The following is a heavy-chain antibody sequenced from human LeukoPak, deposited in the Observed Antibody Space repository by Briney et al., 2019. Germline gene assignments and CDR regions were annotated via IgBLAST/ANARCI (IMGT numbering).Heavy chain of an antibody. CDR2: INPSAGST. CDR3: ARGDYYDSSGYSHTDY. D-gene: IGHD3-22*01. V-gene: IGHV1-46*01. CDR1: GYTFTSYY. Sequence: GASVKVSCKASGYTFTSYYIHWVRQAPGQGLEWMGIINPSAGSTSYAQKFQGRVTVTRDTSTNTVYMELSSLRSEDTAVYYCARGDYYDSSGYSHTDYWGQGTLVTVSS. J-gene: IGHJ4*02.